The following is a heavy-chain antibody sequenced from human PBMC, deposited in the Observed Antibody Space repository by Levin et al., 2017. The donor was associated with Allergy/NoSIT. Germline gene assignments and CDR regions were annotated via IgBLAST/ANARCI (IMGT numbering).Heavy chain of an antibody. J-gene: IGHJ4*02. CDR1: GFTFSEYG. Sequence: GGSLRLSCAASGFTFSEYGMHWVRQAPGKGLEWVAGISYDGSNKYNADSVKGRLTISRDNSKNTLYLQVNSLRAEDTAMYYCAKDRQRDTMEGICDYWGQGTLVAVSS. CDR2: ISYDGSNK. CDR3: AKDRQRDTMEGICDY. V-gene: IGHV3-30*18. D-gene: IGHD5-18*01.